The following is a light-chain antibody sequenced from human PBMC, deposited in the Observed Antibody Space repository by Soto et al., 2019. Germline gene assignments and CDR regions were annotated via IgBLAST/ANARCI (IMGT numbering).Light chain of an antibody. V-gene: IGKV3-20*01. J-gene: IGKJ5*01. Sequence: EIVLTQSPGTLSLSPGDRATLSCRASQSVTSNYLAWYQQKPGQAPRLLIYSASSRATGIPDRFSGSGSGTDFTLTISRLEPEDSAVYYCQQYGSSPPIPFGQGTRLEIK. CDR2: SAS. CDR3: QQYGSSPPIP. CDR1: QSVTSNY.